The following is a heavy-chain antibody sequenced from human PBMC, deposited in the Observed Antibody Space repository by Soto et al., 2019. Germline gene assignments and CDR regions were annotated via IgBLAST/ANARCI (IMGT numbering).Heavy chain of an antibody. CDR1: GYTFSKYG. CDR3: ARRLRDIYFYHGLAV. CDR2: IIPMYGTP. D-gene: IGHD5-12*01. V-gene: IGHV1-69*01. J-gene: IGHJ6*02. Sequence: QVQLVQSGAEVKKPGASVKVSCKASGYTFSKYGIRWVRQAPGQGLEWLGGIIPMYGTPNYAQKFQGRVTISEEETRTTADVALISWRSADTALYFYARRLRDIYFYHGLAVWGQGTTVTVSS.